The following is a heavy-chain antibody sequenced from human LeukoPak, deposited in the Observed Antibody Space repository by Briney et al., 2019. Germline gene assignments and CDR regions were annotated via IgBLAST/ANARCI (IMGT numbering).Heavy chain of an antibody. CDR3: ARGVWPSPSDVFDI. V-gene: IGHV6-1*01. J-gene: IGHJ3*02. CDR2: TYYRSKWYN. Sequence: SQTLPLTCAISGDSVSSISAAWNWIRQSPSRGLEWLGRTYYRSKWYNDYAVSVKSRITINPDTSKNQFSLQLNSVTPEDTAVYYCARGVWPSPSDVFDIWGQGTMVTIS. CDR1: GDSVSSISAA. D-gene: IGHD6-6*01.